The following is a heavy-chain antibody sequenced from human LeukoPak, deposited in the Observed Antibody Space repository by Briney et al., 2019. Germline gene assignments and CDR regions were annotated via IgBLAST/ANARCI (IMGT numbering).Heavy chain of an antibody. CDR2: IRYDGSNK. J-gene: IGHJ4*02. CDR3: AKAGTLDTAMMHFDY. Sequence: PGGSLRLSCAASGFTFSSYGMHWVRQAPGKGLEWVAFIRYDGSNKYYADSVKGRFTISRDNSKNTLYLQMNSLRAEDTAVYYCAKAGTLDTAMMHFDYRGQGTLVTVSS. D-gene: IGHD5-18*01. V-gene: IGHV3-30*02. CDR1: GFTFSSYG.